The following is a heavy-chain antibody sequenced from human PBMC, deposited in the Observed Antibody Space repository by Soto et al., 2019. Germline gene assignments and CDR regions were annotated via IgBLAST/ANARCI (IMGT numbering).Heavy chain of an antibody. CDR1: GGSISSYY. CDR2: IYYSGST. CDR3: ARSGYDWNWFAP. Sequence: ASETLSLTCTVSGGSISSYYWSWIRQNPGKGLEWIGYIYYSGSTNYNPSLKSRVTISVDTSKNQFSLKLSSVTAADTAVYYCARSGYDWNWFAPWGQGTLVTVSS. J-gene: IGHJ5*02. V-gene: IGHV4-59*01. D-gene: IGHD5-12*01.